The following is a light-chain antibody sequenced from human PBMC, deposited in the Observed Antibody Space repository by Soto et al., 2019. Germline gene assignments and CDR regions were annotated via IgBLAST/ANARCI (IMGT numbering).Light chain of an antibody. CDR2: KAS. CDR3: QQYNNYSA. V-gene: IGKV1-5*03. CDR1: QTISSW. J-gene: IGKJ1*01. Sequence: DIQMTQSPSTLSVSVGDRVTITCGASQTISSWLAWYQQKPGKAPKLLIYKASTLKSGVPSRLSGSASGTEFTLTISSLQPDDFATYYCQQYNNYSAFGQGTQVDIK.